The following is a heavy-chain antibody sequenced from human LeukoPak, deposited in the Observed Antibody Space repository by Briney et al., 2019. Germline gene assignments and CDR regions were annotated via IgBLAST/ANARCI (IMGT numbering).Heavy chain of an antibody. D-gene: IGHD3-10*01. CDR2: IIPIFGTA. Sequence: SVKVSCKASGGTFSNYAISWVRQAPGQGLEWMGRIIPIFGTANYAQKFQGRVTITADESTSTAYMELSSLRSEDTAVYYCASNPLNYYGSGSYADFDYWGQGTMVTVSS. CDR3: ASNPLNYYGSGSYADFDY. V-gene: IGHV1-69*13. CDR1: GGTFSNYA. J-gene: IGHJ4*02.